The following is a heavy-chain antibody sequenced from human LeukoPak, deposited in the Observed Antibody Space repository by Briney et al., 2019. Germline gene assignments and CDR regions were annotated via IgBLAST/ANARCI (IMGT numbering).Heavy chain of an antibody. CDR1: GFSFSSNG. V-gene: IGHV3-30*02. CDR2: IQTGGDPK. Sequence: PGGSLRLSCAASGFSFSSNGIHWVRQAPGKGLEWVPFIQTGGDPKYYADSVRGRFTISRDNSKKTCSLQMDSLRVEDTATYYCAKDYWQLWLTIYYFDYWGQGTLVTVSS. J-gene: IGHJ4*02. D-gene: IGHD5-18*01. CDR3: AKDYWQLWLTIYYFDY.